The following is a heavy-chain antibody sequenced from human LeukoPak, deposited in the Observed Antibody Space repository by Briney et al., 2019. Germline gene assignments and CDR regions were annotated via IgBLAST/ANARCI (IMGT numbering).Heavy chain of an antibody. Sequence: RAGGSLRLSCAASGFTFSDYSMNWVRQAPGKGLEWVASVNTVSSYIYYADSMRGRFTISRDNAKNSLILQMNSLRAEDTAVYYCARLRRNSDRSDFFYYYDHWGQGTLVTVSS. CDR2: VNTVSSYI. V-gene: IGHV3-21*01. CDR3: ARLRRNSDRSDFFYYYDH. D-gene: IGHD3-22*01. CDR1: GFTFSDYS. J-gene: IGHJ4*02.